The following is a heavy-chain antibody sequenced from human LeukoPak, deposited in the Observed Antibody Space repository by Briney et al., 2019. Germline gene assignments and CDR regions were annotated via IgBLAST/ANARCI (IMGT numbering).Heavy chain of an antibody. CDR2: IYYSGST. J-gene: IGHJ4*02. CDR3: ARDNFSSYGYYFGY. V-gene: IGHV4-31*03. D-gene: IGHD5-18*01. CDR1: GGSISSGGYY. Sequence: SSETLSLTCTVSGGSISSGGYYWSWIRQHPGKGLEWIGYIYYSGSTYYNPSLKSRVTISVDTSKNQFSLKLSSVTAADTAVYYCARDNFSSYGYYFGYWGQGTLVTVSS.